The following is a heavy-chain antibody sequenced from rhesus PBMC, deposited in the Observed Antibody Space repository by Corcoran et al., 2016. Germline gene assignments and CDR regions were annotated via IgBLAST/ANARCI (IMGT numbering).Heavy chain of an antibody. CDR1: GGSISSSNW. D-gene: IGHD5-36*02. Sequence: QVQLQESGPGLVKPSETLSLTCAVSGGSISSSNWWSWIRQSPGKRLEWIGYIYGGSGSTSHNPALKSRGTISTDTSKNQFSLKLSSVTAADTAVYYCSRRLATVTLSYFDYWGQGVLVTVSS. V-gene: IGHV4S7*01. CDR3: SRRLATVTLSYFDY. J-gene: IGHJ4*01. CDR2: IYGGSGST.